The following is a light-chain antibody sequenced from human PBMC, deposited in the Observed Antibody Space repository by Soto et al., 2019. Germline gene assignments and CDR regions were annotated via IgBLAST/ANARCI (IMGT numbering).Light chain of an antibody. CDR2: DAS. J-gene: IGKJ1*01. Sequence: DIQMTQSPSTLAASVGDRVAITCRASQSIINWLAWYQQKPGKAPKLLIYDASNLESGVPSRFSGSGSETEFPLTISRLQPDDFATYYCQQYSSYYTFGQGTKVDIK. V-gene: IGKV1-5*01. CDR1: QSIINW. CDR3: QQYSSYYT.